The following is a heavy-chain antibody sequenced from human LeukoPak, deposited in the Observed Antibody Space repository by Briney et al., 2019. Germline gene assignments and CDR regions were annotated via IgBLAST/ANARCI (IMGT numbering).Heavy chain of an antibody. Sequence: PGGSLRLSCVASGFTFKKYAMNWVRQAPGKGLEWVSAISGSGGSTYYADSVKGRFAISRDNSKNTLYLQMNSLRAEDTAVYYCAKATSITIFEDAFDIWGQGTMVTVSS. J-gene: IGHJ3*02. D-gene: IGHD3-3*01. CDR2: ISGSGGST. CDR3: AKATSITIFEDAFDI. CDR1: GFTFKKYA. V-gene: IGHV3-23*01.